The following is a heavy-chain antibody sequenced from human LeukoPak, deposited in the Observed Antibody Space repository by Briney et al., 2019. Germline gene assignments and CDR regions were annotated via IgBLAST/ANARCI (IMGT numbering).Heavy chain of an antibody. D-gene: IGHD1-1*01. Sequence: PGGPLRLSCAASGFTFSSYEMNWVRQAPGKGLEWVSYISSSGSTIYYADSVKGRFTISRDNAKNSLYLQMNSLRAEDTAVYYCARLHHERPGRYFDYWGQGTLVTVSS. CDR3: ARLHHERPGRYFDY. CDR2: ISSSGSTI. V-gene: IGHV3-48*03. CDR1: GFTFSSYE. J-gene: IGHJ4*02.